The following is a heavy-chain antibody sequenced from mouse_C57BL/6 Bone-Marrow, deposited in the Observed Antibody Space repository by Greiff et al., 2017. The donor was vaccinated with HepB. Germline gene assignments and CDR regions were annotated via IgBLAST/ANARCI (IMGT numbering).Heavy chain of an antibody. CDR1: GYTFTSYW. D-gene: IGHD2-4*01. Sequence: QVQLQQPGAELVKPGASVKLSCKASGYTFTSYWMQWVKQRPGQGLEWIGEIDPSDSYTNYNQKFKGKATLTVDTSSSTAYMQLRSLTSEDSAVYYCAGIYYDYDQFAYWGQGTLVTVSA. V-gene: IGHV1-50*01. J-gene: IGHJ3*01. CDR3: AGIYYDYDQFAY. CDR2: IDPSDSYT.